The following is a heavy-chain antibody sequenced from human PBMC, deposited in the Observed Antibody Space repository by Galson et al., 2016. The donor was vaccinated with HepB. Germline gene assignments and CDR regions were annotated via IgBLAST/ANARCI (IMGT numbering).Heavy chain of an antibody. D-gene: IGHD6-19*01. V-gene: IGHV3-23*01. Sequence: SLRLSCAAFGFAFSGHAMSWVRQAPGKGLEWVATINPDGYTTHYADSVKGRFTISRDNSKNTLYLQMNSLRVEDTAIYYCARDGESSGWHGDHWFDPWGQGTLVTVSS. CDR1: GFAFSGHA. J-gene: IGHJ5*02. CDR2: INPDGYTT. CDR3: ARDGESSGWHGDHWFDP.